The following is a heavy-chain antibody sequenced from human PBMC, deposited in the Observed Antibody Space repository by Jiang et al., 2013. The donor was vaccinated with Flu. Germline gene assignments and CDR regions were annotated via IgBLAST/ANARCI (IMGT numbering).Heavy chain of an antibody. CDR1: GGSISSYY. D-gene: IGHD6-19*01. V-gene: IGHV4-59*08. Sequence: GLVKPSETLSLTCTVSGGSISSYYWSWIRQPPGKGLEWIGYIYYSGSTNYNPSLKSRVTISVDTSKNQFSLKLSSVTAADTAVYYCASRIAVAGSHFDYWGQGTLVTVSS. CDR2: IYYSGST. J-gene: IGHJ4*02. CDR3: ASRIAVAGSHFDY.